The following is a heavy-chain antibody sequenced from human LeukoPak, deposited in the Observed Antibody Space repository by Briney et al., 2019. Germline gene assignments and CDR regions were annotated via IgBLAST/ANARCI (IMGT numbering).Heavy chain of an antibody. CDR1: GFTFSSYA. CDR3: ARVAGANNYYYYMDV. V-gene: IGHV4-30-4*08. CDR2: IYYSGST. J-gene: IGHJ6*03. Sequence: LRLSCAASGFTFSSYAMSWVRQPPGRGLEWIGYIYYSGSTYYNPSLKSRVTISVDTSRNQFSLKLSSVTAADTAVYYCARVAGANNYYYYMDVWGRGTTVTVSS. D-gene: IGHD4/OR15-4a*01.